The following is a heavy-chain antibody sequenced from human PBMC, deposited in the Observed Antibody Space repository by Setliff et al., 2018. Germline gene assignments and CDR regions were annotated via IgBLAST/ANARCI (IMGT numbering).Heavy chain of an antibody. CDR3: ARVKAPALYYYMDV. D-gene: IGHD3-16*02. CDR2: INPNSGGT. V-gene: IGHV1-2*06. CDR1: GYTFTGYY. Sequence: GASVKVSCKASGYTFTGYYMHWVRQAPGQGLEWMGRINPNSGGTIYAQKFQGRVTMTRDTSISTAYMELSRLRSDDTAVYYCARVKAPALYYYMDVWGKGTTVTVSS. J-gene: IGHJ6*03.